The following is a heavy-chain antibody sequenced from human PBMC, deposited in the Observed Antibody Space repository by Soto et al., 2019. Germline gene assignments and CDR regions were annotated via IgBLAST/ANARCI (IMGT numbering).Heavy chain of an antibody. CDR2: IYYSGST. J-gene: IGHJ4*02. CDR1: GGSISSGDYY. Sequence: SETLSLTCTVSGGSISSGDYYWSWIRQPPGRGLEWIGYIYYSGSTYYNPSLKSRVTISVDTSKNQFSLKLSSVTAADTAVYYCARANGISRRYYFDYWGQGTLVTVSS. D-gene: IGHD3-3*02. CDR3: ARANGISRRYYFDY. V-gene: IGHV4-30-4*01.